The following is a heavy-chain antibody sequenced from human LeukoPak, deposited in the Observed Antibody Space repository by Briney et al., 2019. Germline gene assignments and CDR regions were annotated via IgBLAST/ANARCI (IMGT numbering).Heavy chain of an antibody. J-gene: IGHJ4*02. CDR3: TRSWIQLWTPDFDH. D-gene: IGHD5-18*01. V-gene: IGHV1-2*06. CDR2: INPNSGGT. CDR1: GYTFSGHY. Sequence: ASVKVSCKASGYTFSGHYLHWVRQAPGQGLEWMGRINPNSGGTKYAQKFQNRVTMTSDTSVNTAYMELNGLRSDDTAIYYCTRSWIQLWTPDFDHWGQGTLVTVSS.